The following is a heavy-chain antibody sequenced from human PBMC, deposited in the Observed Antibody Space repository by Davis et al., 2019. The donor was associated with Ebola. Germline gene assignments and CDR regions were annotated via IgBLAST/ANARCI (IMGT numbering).Heavy chain of an antibody. D-gene: IGHD1-26*01. CDR1: GFTFSSYT. J-gene: IGHJ4*02. CDR3: AKTGGSYLDY. V-gene: IGHV3-33*06. Sequence: GESLKISCVVSGFTFSSYTMNWVRQAPGKGLEWVAVIWYDGNNEYYGDSVKGRFTISRDNSKNTLYLQMNSLRAEDTAVYYCAKTGGSYLDYWGQGTLVTVSS. CDR2: IWYDGNNE.